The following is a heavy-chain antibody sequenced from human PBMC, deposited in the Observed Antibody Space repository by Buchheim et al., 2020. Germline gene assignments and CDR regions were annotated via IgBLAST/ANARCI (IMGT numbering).Heavy chain of an antibody. V-gene: IGHV3-48*01. CDR3: ARGGRDYGSGSYYRLIHY. J-gene: IGHJ4*02. CDR1: GFTFSSYS. D-gene: IGHD3-10*01. Sequence: EVQLVESGGGLVQPGGSLRLSCAASGFTFSSYSMNWVRQAPGKGLEWVSYISSSSSTIYYADSVKGRFTISRDNAKNSLYLPMNSLRAEDTAVYYCARGGRDYGSGSYYRLIHYWGQGTL. CDR2: ISSSSSTI.